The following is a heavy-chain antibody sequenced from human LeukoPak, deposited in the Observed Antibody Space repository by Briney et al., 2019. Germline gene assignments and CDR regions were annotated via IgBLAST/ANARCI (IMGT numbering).Heavy chain of an antibody. D-gene: IGHD2-2*01. V-gene: IGHV1-8*01. CDR3: ARGFVVVPAAMGY. J-gene: IGHJ4*02. CDR2: MNPNSGNT. CDR1: GHTFTSYD. Sequence: RASVKVSCKASGHTFTSYDINWVRQATGRGLEWMGWMNPNSGNTGYAQKFQGRVTMTRNTSISTAYMELSSLRSEDTAVYYCARGFVVVPAAMGYWGQGTLVTVSS.